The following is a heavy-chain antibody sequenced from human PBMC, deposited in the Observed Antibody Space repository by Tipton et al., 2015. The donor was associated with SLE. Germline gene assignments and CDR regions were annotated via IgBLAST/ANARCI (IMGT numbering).Heavy chain of an antibody. CDR2: ISGYNGNT. V-gene: IGHV1-18*01. D-gene: IGHD4-17*01. J-gene: IGHJ4*02. CDR3: ARQKGPTVIIDY. Sequence: QLVQSGAEVKKPGASVKVSCRASGYTFSSNGFTWVRQAPGQGLEWMGWISGYNGNTNYAQNFQGRVTMTPDTSTNTAYMELRSLRSDDTALYYCARQKGPTVIIDYWGQGTLVTVSS. CDR1: GYTFSSNG.